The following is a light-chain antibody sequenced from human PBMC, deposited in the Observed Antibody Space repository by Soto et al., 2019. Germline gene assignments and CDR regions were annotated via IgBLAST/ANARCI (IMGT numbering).Light chain of an antibody. CDR1: SSDVGGYNY. CDR2: EVS. Sequence: QSALTQPASVSGSPGQSITISCTGTSSDVGGYNYVSWYQQHPGKAPKLMIYEVSNRPSGISNRFSGSKSGNTASLTISGLQGEDEADYYCSSYISSSTHPYVFGTGTKVTVL. V-gene: IGLV2-14*01. J-gene: IGLJ1*01. CDR3: SSYISSSTHPYV.